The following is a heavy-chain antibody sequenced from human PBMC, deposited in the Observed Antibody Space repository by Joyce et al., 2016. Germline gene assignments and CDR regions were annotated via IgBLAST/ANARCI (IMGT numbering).Heavy chain of an antibody. CDR1: GFPFSGYA. CDR2: ISYDGSDK. CDR3: TEGGDY. V-gene: IGHV3-30*04. J-gene: IGHJ4*02. Sequence: VQLVESGGGVVQPGRSLRLSSTASGFPFSGYAMHWVRQAPGKGLEWVARISYDGSDKSYSDAVKGRFTISRDNSKNTLYLEMNGLRPEDTAVYYGTEGGDYWDQGTLVLVSS. D-gene: IGHD1-26*01.